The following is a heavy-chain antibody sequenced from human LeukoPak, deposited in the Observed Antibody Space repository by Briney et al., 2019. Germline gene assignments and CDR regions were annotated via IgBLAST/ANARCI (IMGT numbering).Heavy chain of an antibody. V-gene: IGHV3-23*01. J-gene: IGHJ4*02. CDR1: GFTFSSYA. D-gene: IGHD6-13*01. Sequence: GGSLRLSCAASGFTFSSYAMSWVRQAPGKGLEWVSAISGSGGSTYYADSVKGRFTISRDNSKNTLYLQMNSLRAEDTAVYYCAKEGPAGYSSSWYFDCWGQGTLVTAPS. CDR3: AKEGPAGYSSSWYFDC. CDR2: ISGSGGST.